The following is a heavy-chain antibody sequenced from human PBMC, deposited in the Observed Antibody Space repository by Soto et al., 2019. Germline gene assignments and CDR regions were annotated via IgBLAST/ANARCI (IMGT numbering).Heavy chain of an antibody. J-gene: IGHJ5*02. Sequence: QITLKESGPSQVKPTETLTLTCTFPGFPLNTTGVSVGWIRQPPGKALEWLALLYCNEDKLYSPSLKSRLTITRDTSKIPVVLTVTNMDPLDTATYYCLHRYTGYGTWGQGTLVTLPS. CDR3: LHRYTGYGT. CDR1: GFPLNTTGVS. V-gene: IGHV2-5*01. CDR2: LYCNEDK. D-gene: IGHD2-8*02.